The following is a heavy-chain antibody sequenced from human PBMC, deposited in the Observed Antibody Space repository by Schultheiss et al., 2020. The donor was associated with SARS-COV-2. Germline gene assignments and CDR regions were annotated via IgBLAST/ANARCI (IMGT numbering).Heavy chain of an antibody. J-gene: IGHJ4*02. V-gene: IGHV3-30*02. D-gene: IGHD3-9*01. CDR2: IKYDGSNK. CDR1: GFTFRNYV. Sequence: GGSLRLSCAASGFTFRNYVMHWVRQAPGMGLEWVALIKYDGSNKYYADSVKGRFTISRDNSKNTLYLQMNSLRAEDTAVYYCAKVGPLRGLRYFDWLLYFDYWGQGTLVTVSS. CDR3: AKVGPLRGLRYFDWLLYFDY.